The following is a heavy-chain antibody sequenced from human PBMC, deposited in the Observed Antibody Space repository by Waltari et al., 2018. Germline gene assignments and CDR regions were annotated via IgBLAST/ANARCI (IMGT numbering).Heavy chain of an antibody. CDR2: MHHSGST. J-gene: IGHJ5*02. CDR3: ARGNPYGSRERWFGP. Sequence: QVQLQESGPGLVKPSATLSLACTVSGGSIGNYHWAWMRQSPGRGLEWIGDMHHSGSTNYNPSVKSRVTMSLDTSKNQFSLKLTSVTAADTAVYYCARGNPYGSRERWFGPWGQGIQVTVSS. D-gene: IGHD3-10*01. CDR1: GGSIGNYH. V-gene: IGHV4-59*01.